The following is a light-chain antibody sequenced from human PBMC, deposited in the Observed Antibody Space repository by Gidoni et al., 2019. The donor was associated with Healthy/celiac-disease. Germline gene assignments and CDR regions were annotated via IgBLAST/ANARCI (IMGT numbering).Light chain of an antibody. J-gene: IGKJ1*01. V-gene: IGKV3-15*01. CDR2: GAS. Sequence: EIAMTQPPATLSVSPGERATLSCRASQSVSSNLAWYQQKPGQAPRRLIYGASTRATGIPASFSGSGSGTEFTLTISSLQSEDFAVYYCQQYNNWPPWTFGQGTKVEIK. CDR3: QQYNNWPPWT. CDR1: QSVSSN.